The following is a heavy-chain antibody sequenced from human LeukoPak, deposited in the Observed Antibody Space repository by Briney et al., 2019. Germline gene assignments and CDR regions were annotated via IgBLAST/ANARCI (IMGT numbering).Heavy chain of an antibody. Sequence: PSETLSLTCTVSGGSISSYYWSWIRQPPGKGLEWIGYIYDSGSTNYNPSLKSRVTISVDTSKNQFSLKLSSVTAADTAVYYCARGRSSSWYFDYYYMDVWGKGTTVTVSS. J-gene: IGHJ6*03. V-gene: IGHV4-59*01. CDR2: IYDSGST. D-gene: IGHD6-13*01. CDR1: GGSISSYY. CDR3: ARGRSSSWYFDYYYMDV.